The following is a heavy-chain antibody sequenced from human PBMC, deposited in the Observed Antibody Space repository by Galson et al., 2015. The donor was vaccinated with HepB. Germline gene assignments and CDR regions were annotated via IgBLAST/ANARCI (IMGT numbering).Heavy chain of an antibody. Sequence: SVKVSCKASGYTFTYYHIHWVRQAPGQGLEWMGIINPSGGSTTYAQKFQDRVTMTRDTSTSTMYMELSSLRSEDTAVYYCARGINYSDLFLPALGMDVWGQGTTVTVSS. J-gene: IGHJ6*02. CDR2: INPSGGST. V-gene: IGHV1-46*01. CDR1: GYTFTYYH. CDR3: ARGINYSDLFLPALGMDV. D-gene: IGHD4-11*01.